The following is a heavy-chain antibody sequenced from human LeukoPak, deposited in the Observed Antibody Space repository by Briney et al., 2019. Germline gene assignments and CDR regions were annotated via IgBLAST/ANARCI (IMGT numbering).Heavy chain of an antibody. D-gene: IGHD6-19*01. J-gene: IGHJ6*02. V-gene: IGHV3-72*01. Sequence: GGSLRLSCAASRFTFSDHYMDWVRQAPGKGLEWVARTRDKAKSYTTEYAASVKGRFTISRDDSKNSLYLQMNSLKTDDTAAYFCARGGSGPLNYQYAMDVWGQGTTVTVSS. CDR1: RFTFSDHY. CDR2: TRDKAKSYTT. CDR3: ARGGSGPLNYQYAMDV.